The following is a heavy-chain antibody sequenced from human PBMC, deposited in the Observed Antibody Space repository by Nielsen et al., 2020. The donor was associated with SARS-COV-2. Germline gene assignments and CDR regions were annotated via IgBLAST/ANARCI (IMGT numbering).Heavy chain of an antibody. V-gene: IGHV4-59*01. CDR3: ARHNVPAASFDY. D-gene: IGHD2-2*01. J-gene: IGHJ4*02. CDR2: IYYSGST. Sequence: SETLSLTCTVSGCSISSYYWSWIRQPPGKGLEWIGYIYYSGSTNYNPSLKSRVTISVDTSKNQFSLKLSSVTAADTAVYYCARHNVPAASFDYWGQGTLVTVSS. CDR1: GCSISSYY.